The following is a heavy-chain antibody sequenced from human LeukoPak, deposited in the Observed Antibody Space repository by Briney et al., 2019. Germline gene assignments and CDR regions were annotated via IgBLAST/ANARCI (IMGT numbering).Heavy chain of an antibody. CDR2: IKQEGSEK. V-gene: IGHV3-7*03. CDR3: ARDSGDFDGSGSYYRKSRGYYFDY. CDR1: GFTFISYW. J-gene: IGHJ4*02. D-gene: IGHD3-10*01. Sequence: GGPLRLSCAASGFTFISYWMSWVRQAPGKGREGVANIKQEGSEKYYVDSVKGRFTISRDNAKNSRYLQMNSLRSEDTAVYYCARDSGDFDGSGSYYRKSRGYYFDYWGQGTLVTVSS.